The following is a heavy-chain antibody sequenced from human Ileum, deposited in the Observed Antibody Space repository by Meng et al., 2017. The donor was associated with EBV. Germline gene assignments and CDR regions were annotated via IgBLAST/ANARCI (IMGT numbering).Heavy chain of an antibody. CDR1: GGFFSGYY. CDR2: INHSGST. V-gene: IGHV4-34*02. Sequence: QVQLQQWGGGRLKPSETLSLTCAVYGGFFSGYYWSWIRQSPGKGLEWIGEINHSGSTNYNPSLKSRVTISVDTSKNQFSLKLTSVTAADTAVYYCAREARSSGYHPGIGPWGQGTLVTVSS. CDR3: AREARSSGYHPGIGP. D-gene: IGHD3-22*01. J-gene: IGHJ5*02.